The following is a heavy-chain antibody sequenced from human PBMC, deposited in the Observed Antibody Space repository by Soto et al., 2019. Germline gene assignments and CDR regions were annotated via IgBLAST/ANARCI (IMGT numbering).Heavy chain of an antibody. CDR3: ASSYGSGYRAFDY. D-gene: IGHD3-10*01. CDR2: INPILSMS. V-gene: IGHV1-69*02. J-gene: IGHJ4*02. CDR1: GDTFTFYS. Sequence: QVQLVQSGAEVKRPGSSVKVSCKASGDTFTFYSINWVRQAPGLGLEWMGRINPILSMSNYAQRFQGRVTMTADKSTSTAYIELSSLRSEDTPIYYCASSYGSGYRAFDYWGQGALVTVSS.